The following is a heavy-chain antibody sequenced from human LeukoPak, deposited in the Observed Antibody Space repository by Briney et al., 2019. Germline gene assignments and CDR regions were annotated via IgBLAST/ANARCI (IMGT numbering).Heavy chain of an antibody. CDR1: GFTFTNYA. D-gene: IGHD3-9*01. CDR3: AKWGDYVVLTGYYDSDY. CDR2: ISSRGTST. V-gene: IGHV3-23*01. Sequence: GGSLRLSCAASGFTFTNYAMSWVRQAPGKGLEWVAAISSRGTSTYYTHSLQGRFTISRDNSKNTLYLQMNSLSAEDTAIYYCAKWGDYVVLTGYYDSDYWGQGTLVTVSS. J-gene: IGHJ4*02.